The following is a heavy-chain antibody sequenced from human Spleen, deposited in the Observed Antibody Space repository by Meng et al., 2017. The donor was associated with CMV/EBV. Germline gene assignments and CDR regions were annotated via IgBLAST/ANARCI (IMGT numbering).Heavy chain of an antibody. J-gene: IGHJ6*02. CDR1: YY. V-gene: IGHV1-2*02. Sequence: YYMHWVRQAPGQGLEWMGWINPNSGGTNYAQKFQGRVTMTRDTSISTAYMELSRLRSDDTAVYYCARDQPPLPTIFGVEYYYYGMDVWGQGTTVTVSS. CDR3: ARDQPPLPTIFGVEYYYYGMDV. D-gene: IGHD3-3*01. CDR2: INPNSGGT.